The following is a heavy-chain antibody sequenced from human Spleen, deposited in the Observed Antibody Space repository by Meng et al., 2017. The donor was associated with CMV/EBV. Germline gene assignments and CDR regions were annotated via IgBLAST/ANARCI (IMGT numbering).Heavy chain of an antibody. CDR3: ARGGYYDSSGSSGTLRWFDP. CDR2: VNPNTGGT. Sequence: ASVKVSCKTSGYSFTDSTLDWVRLAPGQGLEWMGRVNPNTGGTRYAQQFQGRVTVTSDTSITTAYMELSSLRSDDTAVYYCARGGYYDSSGSSGTLRWFDPWGQGTLVTVSS. CDR1: GYSFTDST. J-gene: IGHJ5*02. D-gene: IGHD3-22*01. V-gene: IGHV1-2*06.